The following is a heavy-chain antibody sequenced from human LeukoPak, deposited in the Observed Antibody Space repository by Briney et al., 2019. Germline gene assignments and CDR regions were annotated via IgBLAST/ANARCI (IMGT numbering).Heavy chain of an antibody. Sequence: GGSLRLSCVASGFSFSTYSMNWVRQAPGKGLEWVSSVTGSGTTKYYADSVKGRFVVSRDNAKNSLYLQMNSLRAEDTAVYFCAKGKYSSSWYYFDYWGQGTLVTVSS. CDR3: AKGKYSSSWYYFDY. D-gene: IGHD6-13*01. CDR1: GFSFSTYS. J-gene: IGHJ4*02. V-gene: IGHV3-21*06. CDR2: VTGSGTTK.